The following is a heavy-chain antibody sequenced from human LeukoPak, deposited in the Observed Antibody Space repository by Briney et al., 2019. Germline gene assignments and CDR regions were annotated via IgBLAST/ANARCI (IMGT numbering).Heavy chain of an antibody. Sequence: PSQTLSLTCAVSGGSISSGGYSWSWIRQPPGKGLEWIGYIYHSGSTYYNPSLKSRVTISVDRSKNQFSLKLSSVTAADTAVYYCARDTTVTTFRDWGQGTLVTVSS. V-gene: IGHV4-30-2*01. CDR1: GGSISSGGYS. D-gene: IGHD4-17*01. CDR2: IYHSGST. CDR3: ARDTTVTTFRD. J-gene: IGHJ4*02.